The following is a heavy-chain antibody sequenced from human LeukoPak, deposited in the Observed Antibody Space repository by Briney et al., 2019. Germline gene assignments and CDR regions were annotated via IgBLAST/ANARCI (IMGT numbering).Heavy chain of an antibody. CDR3: AKDSYDTSI. D-gene: IGHD3-22*01. V-gene: IGHV3-23*01. CDR2: ISDNGGRT. J-gene: IGHJ4*02. Sequence: GGSLRLSCAASGFIVSVSSNYMSWVRQAPGKGLEWVSAISDNGGRTFYADSVKGRFTISGDNSRNTLFLQMNSLRADDTAVYYCAKDSYDTSIWGQGTLVTVSS. CDR1: GFIVSVSSNY.